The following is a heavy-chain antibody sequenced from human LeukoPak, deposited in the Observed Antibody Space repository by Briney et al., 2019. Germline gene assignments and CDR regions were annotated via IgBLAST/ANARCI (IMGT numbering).Heavy chain of an antibody. CDR2: IKPDGSEQ. Sequence: PGGSLRLSCAASGFTFSDYYMSWVRQAPGEGLDWVAAIKPDGSEQYYVDSVKGRFTISRDNAKNSLFLQMNSLRAEDTALYYCARGEKSGVAYTNWLDSWGQGTLVPASS. J-gene: IGHJ5*01. CDR3: ARGEKSGVAYTNWLDS. V-gene: IGHV3-7*01. D-gene: IGHD3-3*01. CDR1: GFTFSDYY.